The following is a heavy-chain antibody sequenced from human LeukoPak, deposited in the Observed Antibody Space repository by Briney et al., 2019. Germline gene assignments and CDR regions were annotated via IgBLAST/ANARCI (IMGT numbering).Heavy chain of an antibody. Sequence: ASVKVSCKASGYTFTGYYMHWVRQAPGQGLEWMGWINPNSGGTNYAQKFQGRVTMTRDTSINTAYMELTRMTSDDTAVYFCARGGGTSGPELDYWGQGTLVTVSS. CDR1: GYTFTGYY. D-gene: IGHD3-3*01. J-gene: IGHJ4*02. CDR2: INPNSGGT. V-gene: IGHV1-2*02. CDR3: ARGGGTSGPELDY.